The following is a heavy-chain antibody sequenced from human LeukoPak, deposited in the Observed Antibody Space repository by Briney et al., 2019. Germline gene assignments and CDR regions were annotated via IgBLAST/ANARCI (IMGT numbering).Heavy chain of an antibody. Sequence: GGSLRLSCAASGFTFSSYWMSWVRQAPGKGLEWVANIKQDGSEKYYVDSVKGRFTISRDNAKNSLYLQMNSLRAEDTAVYYCARDLVAKSDGSGSPWGQGTLVTVSS. V-gene: IGHV3-7*01. D-gene: IGHD3-10*01. CDR3: ARDLVAKSDGSGSP. CDR1: GFTFSSYW. CDR2: IKQDGSEK. J-gene: IGHJ4*02.